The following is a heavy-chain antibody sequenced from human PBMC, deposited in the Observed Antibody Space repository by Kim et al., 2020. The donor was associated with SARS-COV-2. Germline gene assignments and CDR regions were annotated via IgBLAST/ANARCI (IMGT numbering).Heavy chain of an antibody. J-gene: IGHJ4*02. V-gene: IGHV4-39*01. D-gene: IGHD1-26*01. CDR1: GGSISSSSYY. CDR2: IYYSGST. CDR3: ARLYSGSYYSYFDY. Sequence: SETLSLTCTVSGGSISSSSYYWGWIRQPPGKGLEWIGSIYYSGSTYYNPSLKSRVTISVDTSKNQFSLKLSSVTAADTAVYYCARLYSGSYYSYFDYWGQGTLVTVSS.